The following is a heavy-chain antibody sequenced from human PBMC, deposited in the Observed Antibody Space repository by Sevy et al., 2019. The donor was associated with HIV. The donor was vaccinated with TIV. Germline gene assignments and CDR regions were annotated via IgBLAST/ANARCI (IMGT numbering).Heavy chain of an antibody. CDR1: GYSISGGYY. D-gene: IGHD1-7*01. J-gene: IGHJ5*02. CDR2: IYHSGST. V-gene: IGHV4-38-2*01. CDR3: ARHHGNYEWFDP. Sequence: ETLSLTCAVSGYSISGGYYWGWIRQPPGKGLEWIGSIYHSGSTYYKPSLKSRVTIAVDTNNNHSSLKLSSVTAADRAVYYCARHHGNYEWFDPWGQGTLVTVSS.